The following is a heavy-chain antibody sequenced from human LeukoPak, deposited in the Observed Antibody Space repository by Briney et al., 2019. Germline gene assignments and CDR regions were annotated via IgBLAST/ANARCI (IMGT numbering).Heavy chain of an antibody. D-gene: IGHD3-9*01. Sequence: GGSLRLSCAASGFTVTDYAMTWVRPAPGQGLEWVSSISASGGMTYYADSVKGRFTISRDNSENTLYVQMNSRRAEDAAVYYCAKDCGCFDWFDSWGQGTLVTVSS. CDR2: ISASGGMT. V-gene: IGHV3-23*01. CDR1: GFTVTDYA. CDR3: AKDCGCFDWFDS. J-gene: IGHJ5*01.